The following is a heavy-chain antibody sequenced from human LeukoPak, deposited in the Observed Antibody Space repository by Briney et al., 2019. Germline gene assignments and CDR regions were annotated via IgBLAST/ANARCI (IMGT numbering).Heavy chain of an antibody. CDR1: GGSISSGGYS. J-gene: IGHJ4*02. CDR2: IYYSGST. CDR3: AREGDCSSTSCYHFDY. D-gene: IGHD2-2*01. V-gene: IGHV4-31*03. Sequence: PSQTLSLTCTVSGGSISSGGYSWSWIRQHPGKGLEWIGYIYYSGSTYYNPSLKSRVTISVDTSKNQFSLKLSSVTAADTAVYYCAREGDCSSTSCYHFDYWGQGTLVTVSS.